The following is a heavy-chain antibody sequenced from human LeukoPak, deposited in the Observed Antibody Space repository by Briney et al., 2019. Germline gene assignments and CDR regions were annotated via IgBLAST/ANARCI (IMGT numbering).Heavy chain of an antibody. V-gene: IGHV3-23*01. CDR2: ISGSGGST. CDR3: AKGVGVASPYYFDY. CDR1: GFTFSSYA. Sequence: GGSLRLSCAASGFTFSSYAMNWVRQAPGKGLEWVLAISGSGGSTYYADSVKGRFTITRDNSKNTLYLQMNSLRAEDTAVYYCAKGVGVASPYYFDYWGQGTLVTVSS. J-gene: IGHJ4*02. D-gene: IGHD6-19*01.